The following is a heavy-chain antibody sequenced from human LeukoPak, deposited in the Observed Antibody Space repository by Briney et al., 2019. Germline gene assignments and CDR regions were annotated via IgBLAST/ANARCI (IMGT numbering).Heavy chain of an antibody. Sequence: GGSLRLSCAASGFTFSSYGTHWVRQAPGKGLEWVAVISYDGSNKYYADSVKGRFTISRDNSKNTLYLQMNSLRAEDTAVYYCAKAAYCSGGSCYALDYWGQGTLVTVSS. J-gene: IGHJ4*02. CDR1: GFTFSSYG. V-gene: IGHV3-30*18. CDR2: ISYDGSNK. D-gene: IGHD2-15*01. CDR3: AKAAYCSGGSCYALDY.